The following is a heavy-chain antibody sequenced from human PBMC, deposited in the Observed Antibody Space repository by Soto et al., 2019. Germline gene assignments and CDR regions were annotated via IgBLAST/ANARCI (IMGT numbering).Heavy chain of an antibody. CDR3: ARHEYCSSTSCYKVDS. D-gene: IGHD2-2*02. CDR1: GNSFTSYW. CDR2: IYLGDSNT. J-gene: IGHJ4*02. Sequence: EVRLVQSGAEVKKPGESLKISCTGSGNSFTSYWIGWVRQMPGKGLEWMGIIYLGDSNTRYSPTFQGQVTISADRSISTGYLQWSSLKASDTAMYYCARHEYCSSTSCYKVDSWGQGTLVTVSS. V-gene: IGHV5-51*01.